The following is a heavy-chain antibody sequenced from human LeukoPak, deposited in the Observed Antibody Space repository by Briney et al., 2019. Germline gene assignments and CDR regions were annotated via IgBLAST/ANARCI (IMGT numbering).Heavy chain of an antibody. CDR3: ASLGGSATPRAYGMDV. V-gene: IGHV4-59*01. CDR2: IYYSGST. J-gene: IGHJ6*02. CDR1: GGSISSYY. Sequence: SETLSLTCTVSGGSISSYYWSWIRQPPGKGLEWIGYIYYSGSTNYNPSLKSRVTISVDTSKNQFSLKLSSVTAADTAVYYCASLGGSATPRAYGMDVWSQGTTVTVSS. D-gene: IGHD3-10*01.